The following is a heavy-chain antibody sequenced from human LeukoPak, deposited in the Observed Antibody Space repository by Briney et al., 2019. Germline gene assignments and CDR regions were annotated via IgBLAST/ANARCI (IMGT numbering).Heavy chain of an antibody. CDR2: IYTSGST. CDR3: ARGGVDLAYYYYYMDV. CDR1: GGSISSYY. Sequence: SETLSLTCTVSGGSISSYYWSWIRQPAGKGLEWIGRIYTSGSTNYNPSLKSRVTMSVDTSKNQFSLKLSSVTAADTAVYYCARGGVDLAYYYYYMDVWGKGTTVTVSS. D-gene: IGHD2-8*01. V-gene: IGHV4-4*07. J-gene: IGHJ6*03.